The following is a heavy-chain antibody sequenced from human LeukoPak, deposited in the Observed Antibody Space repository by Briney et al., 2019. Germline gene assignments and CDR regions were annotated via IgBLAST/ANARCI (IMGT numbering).Heavy chain of an antibody. CDR3: ARAFSGSYYYYYYMDV. J-gene: IGHJ6*03. D-gene: IGHD1-26*01. Sequence: ASVKVSCKASGYTFTSYGVTWVRQAPGQGLEWMGWISAYNGNTNYAQKFQGRVTMTTDTSTNTAYMELRSPRSDDTAVYYCARAFSGSYYYYYYMDVWGKGTTVTISS. CDR1: GYTFTSYG. CDR2: ISAYNGNT. V-gene: IGHV1-18*01.